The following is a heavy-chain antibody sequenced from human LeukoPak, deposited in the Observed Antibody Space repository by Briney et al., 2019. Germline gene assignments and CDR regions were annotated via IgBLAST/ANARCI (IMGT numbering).Heavy chain of an antibody. V-gene: IGHV1-69*13. Sequence: GASVKVSCKASRGTFSSYAISWVRQAPGQGLEWMGGIIPIFGTASYAQKFQGRVTISADESTSTAYMELSSLRSEDTAVYYCAKSGYNRFDYWGQGTLVTVSS. CDR3: AKSGYNRFDY. CDR1: RGTFSSYA. CDR2: IIPIFGTA. D-gene: IGHD5-24*01. J-gene: IGHJ4*02.